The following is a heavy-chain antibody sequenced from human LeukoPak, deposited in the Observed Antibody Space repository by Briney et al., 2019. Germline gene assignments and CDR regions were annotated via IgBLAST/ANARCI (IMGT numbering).Heavy chain of an antibody. D-gene: IGHD1-26*01. V-gene: IGHV4-39*07. CDR2: IYYSGST. Sequence: KTSETLSLTCTVSGGSISSSSYYWGWIRQPPGKGLEWIGSIYYSGSTYYNPSLKSRVTISVDTSKNQFSLKLSSVTAADTAVYYCARDAVSSWEQGDYWGQGTLVTVSS. CDR1: GGSISSSSYY. J-gene: IGHJ4*02. CDR3: ARDAVSSWEQGDY.